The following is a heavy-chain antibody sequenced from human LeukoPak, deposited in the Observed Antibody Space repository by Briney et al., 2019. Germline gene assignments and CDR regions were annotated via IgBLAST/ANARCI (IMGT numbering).Heavy chain of an antibody. V-gene: IGHV3-20*01. CDR2: INWNGGST. CDR1: GFTFDDYG. Sequence: GGSLGLSCAASGFTFDDYGMSWVRQAPGKGLEWVSGINWNGGSTGYADSVKGRFTISRDNAKNSLYLQMNSLRAEDTALYHCARGSPYCSGGSCYRGRFDYWGQGTLVTVSS. D-gene: IGHD2-15*01. CDR3: ARGSPYCSGGSCYRGRFDY. J-gene: IGHJ4*02.